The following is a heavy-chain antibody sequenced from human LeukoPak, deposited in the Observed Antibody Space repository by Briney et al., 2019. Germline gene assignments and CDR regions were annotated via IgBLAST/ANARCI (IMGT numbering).Heavy chain of an antibody. CDR2: IYYSGST. CDR1: GGSVSSGDYY. D-gene: IGHD6-13*01. J-gene: IGHJ4*02. V-gene: IGHV4-39*01. Sequence: SETLSLTCAVSGGSVSSGDYYWGWIRQTPGKGLEWIGSIYYSGSTYYNPSLKSRVTISVDTSKNQFSLKLSSVTAADTAVYYCARHIPYGMGAARAYYFDYWGQGTLVTVSS. CDR3: ARHIPYGMGAARAYYFDY.